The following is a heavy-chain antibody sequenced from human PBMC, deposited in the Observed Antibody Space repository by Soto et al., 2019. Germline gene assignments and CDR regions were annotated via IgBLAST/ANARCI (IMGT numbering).Heavy chain of an antibody. Sequence: GGSLRLSCEASGFTFSSHNMNWVRQAPGKGLEWVSWISSSSNYIYYSDLVKGRFTISRDNAKDSLYLQMNSLRVEDTAVYYCARYIWFGELVSYGMDVWGQGTTVTVSS. CDR2: ISSSSNYI. V-gene: IGHV3-21*01. CDR3: ARYIWFGELVSYGMDV. D-gene: IGHD3-10*01. CDR1: GFTFSSHN. J-gene: IGHJ6*02.